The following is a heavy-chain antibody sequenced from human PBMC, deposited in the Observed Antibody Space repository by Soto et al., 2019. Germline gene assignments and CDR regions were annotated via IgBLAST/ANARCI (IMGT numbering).Heavy chain of an antibody. V-gene: IGHV3-9*01. J-gene: IGHJ3*02. CDR2: ISWNSGSI. Sequence: SLKISCAASGFTFDDYAMHWVRQAPGKGLEWVSGISWNSGSIGYADSVKGRFTISRDNAKNSLYLQMNSLRAEDTALYYCAKGVPGYSSGNDAFDIWGQGTMVTVSS. D-gene: IGHD6-19*01. CDR3: AKGVPGYSSGNDAFDI. CDR1: GFTFDDYA.